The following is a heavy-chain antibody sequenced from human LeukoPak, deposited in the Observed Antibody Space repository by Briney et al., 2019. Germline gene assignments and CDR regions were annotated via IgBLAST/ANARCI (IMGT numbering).Heavy chain of an antibody. Sequence: GESLKISCTGSGYTFNSFWIGWVRQMPGKGLEWMGIIYPGDSDTRYSPSFQGQVTISADKSISTAYLQWSSLKASDTAMYYCARFGDRYYYYYMDVWGKGTTVTVSS. D-gene: IGHD3-10*01. J-gene: IGHJ6*03. CDR2: IYPGDSDT. CDR1: GYTFNSFW. CDR3: ARFGDRYYYYYMDV. V-gene: IGHV5-51*01.